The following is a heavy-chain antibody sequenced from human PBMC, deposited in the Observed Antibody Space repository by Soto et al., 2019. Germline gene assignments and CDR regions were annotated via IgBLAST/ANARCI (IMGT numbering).Heavy chain of an antibody. D-gene: IGHD6-6*01. CDR3: AKRSSSSTFDY. Sequence: EVQLLESGGGLVQPGESLRLSCAASGFTFSSYAMSWVRQAPGQGLEWVSVISGSDDSTYYADSVKGRFTIARDSSKNALYLQMNSLRAEYTAVYYWAKRSSSSTFDYWGQGTLVTVSS. CDR2: ISGSDDST. CDR1: GFTFSSYA. J-gene: IGHJ4*02. V-gene: IGHV3-23*01.